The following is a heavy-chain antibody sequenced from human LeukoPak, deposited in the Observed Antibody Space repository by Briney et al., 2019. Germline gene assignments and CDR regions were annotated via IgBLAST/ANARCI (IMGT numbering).Heavy chain of an antibody. V-gene: IGHV3-74*01. CDR2: INNDGSST. Sequence: GGSLRLSCAASGFTFSNYWMHWVRQAPGKGLVWVSRINNDGSSTSYADSVKGRFTISRDNSKNTLYLQMNSLRAEDTAVYYCAGATADPKNSFYFDYWGQGTLVTVSS. CDR1: GFTFSNYW. D-gene: IGHD5-12*01. J-gene: IGHJ4*02. CDR3: AGATADPKNSFYFDY.